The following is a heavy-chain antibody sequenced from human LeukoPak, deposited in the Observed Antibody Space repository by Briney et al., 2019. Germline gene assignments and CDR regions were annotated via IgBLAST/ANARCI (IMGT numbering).Heavy chain of an antibody. Sequence: SVKVSCKASGGTFSSYAISWVRQAPGQGLEWMGRTIPILGIANYAQKFQGRVTITADKSTSTAYMELSSLRSEDTAVYYCARDAPAFSETASFDYWGQGTLVTVSS. J-gene: IGHJ4*02. CDR3: ARDAPAFSETASFDY. CDR1: GGTFSSYA. D-gene: IGHD2/OR15-2a*01. V-gene: IGHV1-69*04. CDR2: TIPILGIA.